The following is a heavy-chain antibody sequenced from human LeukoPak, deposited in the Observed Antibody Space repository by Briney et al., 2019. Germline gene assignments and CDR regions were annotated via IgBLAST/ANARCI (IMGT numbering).Heavy chain of an antibody. CDR2: IYYSGST. D-gene: IGHD1-7*01. CDR1: GGSIRSSSYY. CDR3: ASHSGNFDAFDV. J-gene: IGHJ3*01. Sequence: SETLSLTCTVSGGSIRSSSYYWGWIRQPPEKGLEWIGSIYYSGSTYYNLSLKSRVTISVDTSKNQFSLKLSSVTAADTAVYYCASHSGNFDAFDVWGQGTMVTVSS. V-gene: IGHV4-39*01.